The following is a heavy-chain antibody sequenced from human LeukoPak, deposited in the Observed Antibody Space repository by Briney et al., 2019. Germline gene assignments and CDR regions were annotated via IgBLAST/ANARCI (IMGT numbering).Heavy chain of an antibody. CDR3: AKATCSGASCYRFDY. J-gene: IGHJ4*02. V-gene: IGHV3-23*01. D-gene: IGHD2-15*01. CDR1: GFTFISYA. CDR2: ISGSSGSST. Sequence: PGGSLRLSCAASGFTFISYAMSWVRQAPGKGLEWVSSISGSSGSSTYYADSVKGRFTISRDNSKNTLYLQMNSLRAEDTAVYYCAKATCSGASCYRFDYWGQGTLVTVSS.